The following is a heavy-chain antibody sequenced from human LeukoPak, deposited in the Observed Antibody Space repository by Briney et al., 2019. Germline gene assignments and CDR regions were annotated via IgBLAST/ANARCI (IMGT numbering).Heavy chain of an antibody. CDR2: IYYSGST. J-gene: IGHJ4*02. CDR1: GVSISSSNSY. V-gene: IGHV4-39*01. D-gene: IGHD6-13*01. CDR3: ARVAGAAAVDY. Sequence: PSETLSLTCTVSGVSISSSNSYWGWIRQPPGTGLEWIGSIYYSGSTYYNPSLKSRVTISVDTSKNQFSLKLSSVTAADTAVYYCARVAGAAAVDYWGQGTLVTVSS.